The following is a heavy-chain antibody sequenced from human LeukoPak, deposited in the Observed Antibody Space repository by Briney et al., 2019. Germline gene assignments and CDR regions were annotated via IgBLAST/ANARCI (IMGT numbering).Heavy chain of an antibody. CDR1: GYTLTELS. D-gene: IGHD3-3*01. CDR3: APYYDFWSGYSDYPNWFDP. Sequence: SVKVSCKVSGYTLTELSMHWVRQAPGKGLEWMGGFDPEDGETIYAQKFQGRVTMTEDTSTDTAYMELSSLRSEDTAVYYCAPYYDFWSGYSDYPNWFDPWGQGTLVTVSS. V-gene: IGHV1-24*01. J-gene: IGHJ5*02. CDR2: FDPEDGET.